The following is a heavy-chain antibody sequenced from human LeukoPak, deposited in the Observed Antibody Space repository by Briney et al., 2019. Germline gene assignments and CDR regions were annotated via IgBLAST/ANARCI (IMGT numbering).Heavy chain of an antibody. V-gene: IGHV3-48*03. CDR1: GFTFGSYE. D-gene: IGHD2/OR15-2a*01. CDR3: GSYFVPGPFDI. J-gene: IGHJ3*02. CDR2: ISTSGTTI. Sequence: GRSLRLSCAAAGFTFGSYEMIWVRQAPGKWLDWDSYISTSGTTIYYADSVKGRFTISRDNATNSLYLQMNSLRVEDTALYYCGSYFVPGPFDIWGQGTMVTVST.